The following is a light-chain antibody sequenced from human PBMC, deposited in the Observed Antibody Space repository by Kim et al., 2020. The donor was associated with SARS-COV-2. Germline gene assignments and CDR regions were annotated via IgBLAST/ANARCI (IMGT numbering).Light chain of an antibody. J-gene: IGLJ3*02. V-gene: IGLV2-14*04. Sequence: GQSITIACTATSSDVGGYNYVSWYQQHPGKAPKLMVYDVSQRPSGVSNRFSGSKSGNTASLTISGLQAEDEADYYCSSYTSSSTWVFGGGTQLTVL. CDR1: SSDVGGYNY. CDR2: DVS. CDR3: SSYTSSSTWV.